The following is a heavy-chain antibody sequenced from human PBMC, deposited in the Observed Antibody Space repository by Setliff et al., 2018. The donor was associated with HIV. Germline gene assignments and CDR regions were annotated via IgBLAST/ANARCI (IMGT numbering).Heavy chain of an antibody. CDR1: GYSISSGYF. CDR3: ARPRLWRDAFDI. D-gene: IGHD1-1*01. V-gene: IGHV4-38-2*01. Sequence: SETLSLTCAVSGYSISSGYFWGWIRQSPGKGLEWVGTIWHSGNTYYNPSLRSRVSLSIDTSKNEFSLKLNSVTAADTAVYYCARPRLWRDAFDIWGQGAMVTVSS. J-gene: IGHJ3*02. CDR2: IWHSGNT.